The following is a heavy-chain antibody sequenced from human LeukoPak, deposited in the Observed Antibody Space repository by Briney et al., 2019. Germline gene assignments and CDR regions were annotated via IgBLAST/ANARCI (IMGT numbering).Heavy chain of an antibody. V-gene: IGHV4-34*01. CDR2: INHSGST. J-gene: IGHJ4*02. Sequence: SETLSLTCAVYGGSFSSFNWRWIRQPPGKGLEWIGEINHSGSTNYNPSLKSRVILSLDTSKNQFSLKLSSVTAADTAVYYCARHVRRPYDYYYGSGSYYLDWGQGTLVTVSS. CDR1: GGSFSSFN. D-gene: IGHD3-10*01. CDR3: ARHVRRPYDYYYGSGSYYLD.